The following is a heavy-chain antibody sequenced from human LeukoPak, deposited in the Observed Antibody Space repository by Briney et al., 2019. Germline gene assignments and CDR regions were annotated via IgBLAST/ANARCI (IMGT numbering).Heavy chain of an antibody. CDR2: INPSGGST. D-gene: IGHD4-11*01. V-gene: IGHV1-46*01. J-gene: IGHJ5*02. CDR3: AREETTVNWGVGVNWFDP. CDR1: GYTFTSYY. Sequence: GASVKVSCKASGYTFTSYYMHWVRQAPGQGLEWMGIINPSGGSTSYAQKFQGRVTMTRDTSTSTVYMELSSLRSEDTAVYYCAREETTVNWGVGVNWFDPWGQGTLVTVSS.